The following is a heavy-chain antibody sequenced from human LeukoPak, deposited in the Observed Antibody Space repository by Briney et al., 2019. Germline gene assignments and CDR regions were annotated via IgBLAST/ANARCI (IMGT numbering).Heavy chain of an antibody. J-gene: IGHJ4*02. Sequence: SWVRQVPGKGLEWIGYIYYSGSTYYNPSLKSRVTISVDTSKNQFSLKLSSVTAADTAVYYCARVPQLVRGNYFDYWGQGTLVTVSS. D-gene: IGHD6-13*01. CDR3: ARVPQLVRGNYFDY. CDR2: IYYSGST. V-gene: IGHV4-30-4*08.